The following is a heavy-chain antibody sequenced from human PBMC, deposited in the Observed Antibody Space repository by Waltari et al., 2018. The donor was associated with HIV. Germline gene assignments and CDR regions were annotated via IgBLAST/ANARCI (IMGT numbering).Heavy chain of an antibody. J-gene: IGHJ5*02. CDR2: INHSGST. Sequence: QVQLQQWGAGLLKPSETLSLTCAVYGGSFSGYYWTWIRPLPGKGLEWIGEINHSGSTNYNPSLKSRVTISVDTSKNQFSLKLSSVTAADTAVYYCARGGNWNYGLGNWFDPWGQGTLVTVSS. CDR1: GGSFSGYY. V-gene: IGHV4-34*01. D-gene: IGHD1-7*01. CDR3: ARGGNWNYGLGNWFDP.